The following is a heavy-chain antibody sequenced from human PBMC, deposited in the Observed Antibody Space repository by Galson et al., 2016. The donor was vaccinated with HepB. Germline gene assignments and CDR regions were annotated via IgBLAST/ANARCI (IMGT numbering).Heavy chain of an antibody. CDR3: ARERGFNYGDRYFDY. D-gene: IGHD2-21*01. Sequence: SLRLSCAASGFTFSNYGNNWVRRAPAKGLEWISYISSSGITRYYADSVKGRFTISRDNAKNSLFLQMNSLRAEDTAVYYCARERGFNYGDRYFDYWGQGTLVTVSS. CDR2: ISSSGITR. V-gene: IGHV3-48*01. J-gene: IGHJ4*02. CDR1: GFTFSNYG.